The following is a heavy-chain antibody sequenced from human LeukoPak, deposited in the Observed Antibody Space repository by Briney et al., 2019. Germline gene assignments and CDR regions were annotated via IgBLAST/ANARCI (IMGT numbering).Heavy chain of an antibody. D-gene: IGHD3-10*01. J-gene: IGHJ4*02. Sequence: PSETLSLTRAVSGGSVTSGGYSWSWIRQPPGKGLEWIGYIYHSGSTYYNPSLKSRVTISVDRSKNQFSLKLSSVTAADTAMYYCARATMVRGMVSYFDNWGQGTLVTVSS. V-gene: IGHV4-30-2*01. CDR1: GGSVTSGGYS. CDR3: ARATMVRGMVSYFDN. CDR2: IYHSGST.